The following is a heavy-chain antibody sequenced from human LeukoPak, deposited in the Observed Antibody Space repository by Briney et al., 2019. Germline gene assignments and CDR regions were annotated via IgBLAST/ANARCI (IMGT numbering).Heavy chain of an antibody. V-gene: IGHV4-59*08. J-gene: IGHJ3*02. CDR1: GASISSYY. Sequence: PSETLSLTCTVSGASISSYYWSWIRQPPGKGLEWIAYIYYSGSTNYNPSLKSRVTISVDTSKNQFSLKLSSVTAADTAVYYCARRQDGHDAFDIWGQGTMVTVSS. D-gene: IGHD2-15*01. CDR2: IYYSGST. CDR3: ARRQDGHDAFDI.